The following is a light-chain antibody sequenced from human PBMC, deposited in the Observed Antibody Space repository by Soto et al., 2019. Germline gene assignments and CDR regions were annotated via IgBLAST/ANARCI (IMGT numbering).Light chain of an antibody. CDR3: QQDGISPPVT. CDR2: GTS. J-gene: IGKJ4*01. CDR1: QSVSSSY. Sequence: EMVLTQSPGTLSLSPGVRATLSCRASQSVSSSYLAWYPQKPGQAPRLLIYGTSSRATSIPYRFSVMWSVKDFTLTISRLEREDFAVYFRQQDGISPPVTFGGGSKLEIK. V-gene: IGKV3-20*01.